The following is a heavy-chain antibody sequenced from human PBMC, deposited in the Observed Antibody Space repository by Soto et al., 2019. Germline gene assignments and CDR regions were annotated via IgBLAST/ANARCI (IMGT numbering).Heavy chain of an antibody. Sequence: QVQLVQSWAEVKKPGASVKVSCKASGYTFTNYYIHWVRQAPGQGLEWVGLINPKNGTTKGAPKFQDRVTMTGDRSTSTAYMELSSLRSEDTAVFYCAREGGFDWFYPWGQGTLVTVSS. CDR2: INPKNGTT. V-gene: IGHV1-46*01. CDR1: GYTFTNYY. CDR3: AREGGFDWFYP. J-gene: IGHJ5*02.